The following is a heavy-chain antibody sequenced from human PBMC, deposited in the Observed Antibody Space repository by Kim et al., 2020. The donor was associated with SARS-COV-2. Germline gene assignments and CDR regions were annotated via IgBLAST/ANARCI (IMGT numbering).Heavy chain of an antibody. D-gene: IGHD1-26*01. Sequence: GGSLRLSCAASGFTFSSYAMSWVRQAPGKGLEWVSAISGSGGSTYYADSVKGRFTISRDNSKNTLYLQMNSLRAEDTAVYYCAKMSPRLIYSGSQHWYFDLWGRGTLVTVSS. J-gene: IGHJ2*01. V-gene: IGHV3-23*01. CDR3: AKMSPRLIYSGSQHWYFDL. CDR2: ISGSGGST. CDR1: GFTFSSYA.